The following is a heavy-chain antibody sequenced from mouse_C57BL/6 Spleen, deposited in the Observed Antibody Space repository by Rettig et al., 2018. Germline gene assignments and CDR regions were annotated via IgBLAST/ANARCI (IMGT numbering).Heavy chain of an antibody. J-gene: IGHJ3*01. D-gene: IGHD2-4*01. V-gene: IGHV1-85*01. Sequence: KYNEKFKGKATLTVDTSSSTAYMELHSLTSEDSAVYFCARDGDYDEGAWFAYWGQGTLVTVSA. CDR3: ARDGDYDEGAWFAY.